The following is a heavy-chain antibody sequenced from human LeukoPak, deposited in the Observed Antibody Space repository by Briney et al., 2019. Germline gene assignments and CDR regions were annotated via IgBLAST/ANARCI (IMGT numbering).Heavy chain of an antibody. J-gene: IGHJ5*02. Sequence: SVKVSCKASGGTFSSYAISWVRQAPGQGLEWMGRIIPILGIANYAQKFQGRVTITADKSTSTAYMELSSLRSEDTAVYYCARERGRDVLLWFGEFQHWFDPWGQGTLVTVSS. CDR2: IIPILGIA. V-gene: IGHV1-69*04. CDR1: GGTFSSYA. CDR3: ARERGRDVLLWFGEFQHWFDP. D-gene: IGHD3-10*01.